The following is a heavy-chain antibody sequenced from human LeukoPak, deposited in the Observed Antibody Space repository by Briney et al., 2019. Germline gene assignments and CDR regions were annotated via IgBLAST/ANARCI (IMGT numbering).Heavy chain of an antibody. CDR1: GFTFSSYE. V-gene: IGHV3-48*03. CDR2: ISSGSTI. J-gene: IGHJ4*02. CDR3: ARESIAVAGAPFDY. D-gene: IGHD6-19*01. Sequence: GGSLRLSCAASGFTFSSYEMNWVRQAAGKGLEWVSYISSGSTIYDADSVKGRFTISRDNAKNSLYLQMNSLRAEDTAVYYCARESIAVAGAPFDYWGQGTLVTVSS.